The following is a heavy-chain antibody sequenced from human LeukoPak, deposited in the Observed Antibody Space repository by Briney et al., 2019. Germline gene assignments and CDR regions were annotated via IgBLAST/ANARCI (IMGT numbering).Heavy chain of an antibody. Sequence: GESLNISCKGPGYSFTSYWIGWVRQLPGKGLEWMGIIYPGDSDTIFLPSFQGQVTISADKSISTAYLQWSSLKASDTAMYYCARHVDSGTYYFQYWGQGTLVTVSP. J-gene: IGHJ4*02. V-gene: IGHV5-51*01. D-gene: IGHD1-26*01. CDR1: GYSFTSYW. CDR3: ARHVDSGTYYFQY. CDR2: IYPGDSDT.